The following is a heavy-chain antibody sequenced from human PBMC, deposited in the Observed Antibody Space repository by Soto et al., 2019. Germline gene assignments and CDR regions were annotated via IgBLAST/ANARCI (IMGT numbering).Heavy chain of an antibody. J-gene: IGHJ6*02. CDR2: IVVGTGST. D-gene: IGHD3-10*02. Sequence: QMQLVQSGPEVKKPGTSVKVSCKASGITFRRTAVQWMRQARGQRLEWIGRIVVGTGSTTYAQIVQERIAITRDMSTNTAYMELSGLRPEDTAIYYCAIATMLDFHYAMDVWGQGTTVTVS. CDR3: AIATMLDFHYAMDV. CDR1: GITFRRTA. V-gene: IGHV1-58*01.